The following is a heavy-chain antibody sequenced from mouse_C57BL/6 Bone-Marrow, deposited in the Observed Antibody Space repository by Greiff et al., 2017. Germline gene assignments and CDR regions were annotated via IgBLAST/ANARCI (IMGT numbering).Heavy chain of an antibody. V-gene: IGHV5-15*01. CDR1: GFTFSDYG. CDR3: ARQGDYGSSYRYFDV. J-gene: IGHJ1*03. CDR2: ISNLAYSI. D-gene: IGHD1-1*01. Sequence: EVKVVESGGGLVQPGGSLKLSCAASGFTFSDYGMAWVRQAPRKGPVWVAFISNLAYSIYYADTVTGRFTISRENAKNTLYLEMSSLRSEYTAMYYCARQGDYGSSYRYFDVWGTGTTVTVSS.